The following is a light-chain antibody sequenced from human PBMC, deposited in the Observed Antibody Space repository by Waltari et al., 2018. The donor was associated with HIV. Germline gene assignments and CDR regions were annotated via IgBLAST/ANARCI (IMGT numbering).Light chain of an antibody. CDR1: SGTMASNY. J-gene: IGLJ2*01. V-gene: IGLV6-57*01. CDR2: EDN. Sequence: FMLAQPHSVSESPGKTVPISCTRSSGTMASNYVQRYQQRPGSSPTAVIYEDNQRPSGVPDRFSGSIDSSSNSASLTISGLKTEDEADYYCQSYDDSNVVFGGGTKLTVL. CDR3: QSYDDSNVV.